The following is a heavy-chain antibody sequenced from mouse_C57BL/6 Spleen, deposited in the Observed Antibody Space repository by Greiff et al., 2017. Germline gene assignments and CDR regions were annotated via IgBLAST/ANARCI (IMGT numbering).Heavy chain of an antibody. J-gene: IGHJ4*01. V-gene: IGHV1-18*01. Sequence: EVQLQQSGPELVKPGASVKIPCKASGYTFTDYNMDWVKQSHGKSLEWIGDINPNNGGTIYNQKFKGKATLTVDKSSSTAYMERRSLTPEDTADYYWARRGMVNDAMDYWGQGTSVTVSS. CDR2: INPNNGGT. CDR3: ARRGMVNDAMDY. CDR1: GYTFTDYN. D-gene: IGHD2-2*01.